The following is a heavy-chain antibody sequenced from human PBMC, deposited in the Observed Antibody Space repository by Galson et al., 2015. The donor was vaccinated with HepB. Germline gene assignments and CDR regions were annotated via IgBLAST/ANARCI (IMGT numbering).Heavy chain of an antibody. J-gene: IGHJ4*02. Sequence: SLRLSCAASGFTFSSYWMSWVRQAPGKGLEWVANIKQDGSEKYYVDSVKGRFTISRDNAKNSLYLQMNSLRAEDTAVYYCARVGYCSSTSCYTARYPFDYWGQGTLVTVSS. CDR1: GFTFSSYW. CDR3: ARVGYCSSTSCYTARYPFDY. V-gene: IGHV3-7*03. CDR2: IKQDGSEK. D-gene: IGHD2-2*02.